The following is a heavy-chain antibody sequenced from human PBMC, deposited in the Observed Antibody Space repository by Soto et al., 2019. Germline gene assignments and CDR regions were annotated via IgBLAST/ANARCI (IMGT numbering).Heavy chain of an antibody. D-gene: IGHD6-19*01. Sequence: GSLRLSCAASGFTFSSYAMSWVRQAPGKGLEWVSAISGSGGSTYYADSVKGRFTISRDNSKNTLYLQMNSLRAEDTAVYYCACIAVAGNYFDYWGQGTLVTVSS. V-gene: IGHV3-23*01. J-gene: IGHJ4*02. CDR2: ISGSGGST. CDR1: GFTFSSYA. CDR3: ACIAVAGNYFDY.